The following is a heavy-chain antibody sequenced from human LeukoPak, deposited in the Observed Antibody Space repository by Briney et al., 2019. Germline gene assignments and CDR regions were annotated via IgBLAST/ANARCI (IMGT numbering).Heavy chain of an antibody. CDR1: GGSISSYY. CDR3: ARDSGATRPLDI. D-gene: IGHD5-12*01. J-gene: IGHJ3*02. V-gene: IGHV4-59*01. Sequence: SETLSLTCTVSGGSISSYYWSWIRQPPGKGLEWIGYIYYSGSTNYNPSLKSRLTISVDTSKNQFSLKLSSVTPADTAVYFCARDSGATRPLDIWGQGTMVIVSS. CDR2: IYYSGST.